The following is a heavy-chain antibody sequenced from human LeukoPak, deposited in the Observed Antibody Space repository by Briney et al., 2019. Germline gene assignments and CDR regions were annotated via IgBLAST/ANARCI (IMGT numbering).Heavy chain of an antibody. CDR2: ISAYNGNT. D-gene: IGHD3-16*02. CDR1: GYTFTSYG. J-gene: IGHJ4*02. CDR3: ARVPYDYVWGSYRYGRGTNFDY. V-gene: IGHV1-18*01. Sequence: GASVKVSCKASGYTFTSYGISWVRQAPGQGLEWMGWISAYNGNTNYAQKLQGRVTMTTDTSTSTAYMELRSLRSDDTAVYYCARVPYDYVWGSYRYGRGTNFDYWGQGTLVTVSS.